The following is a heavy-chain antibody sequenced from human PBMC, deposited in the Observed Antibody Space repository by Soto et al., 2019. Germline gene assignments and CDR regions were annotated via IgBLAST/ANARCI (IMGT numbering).Heavy chain of an antibody. CDR3: ARSQYYDILTGYSKGNWFDP. CDR2: IYPGDSDT. CDR1: GYSFTSYW. J-gene: IGHJ5*02. V-gene: IGHV5-51*01. Sequence: GESLKISCKGSGYSFTSYWIGWVRQMPGKGLEWMGIIYPGDSDTRYSPSFQGQVTISADKSISTAYLQWSSLKASDTAMYYCARSQYYDILTGYSKGNWFDPWGQGTLVTVSS. D-gene: IGHD3-9*01.